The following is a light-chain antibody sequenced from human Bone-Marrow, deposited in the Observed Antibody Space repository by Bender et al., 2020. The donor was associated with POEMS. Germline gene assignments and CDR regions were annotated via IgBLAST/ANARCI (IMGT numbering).Light chain of an antibody. J-gene: IGLJ1*01. CDR3: CSYAGTYTYV. Sequence: QSALTQPASVSGSPGQSITIPCTGTRSDVGSYNLVSWYQQHPGKAPRLIIFEVSNRPSGVSDRFSGSKSGNAASLTISGLQAEDEADYYCCSYAGTYTYVFGSGTEVTVL. V-gene: IGLV2-23*02. CDR2: EVS. CDR1: RSDVGSYNL.